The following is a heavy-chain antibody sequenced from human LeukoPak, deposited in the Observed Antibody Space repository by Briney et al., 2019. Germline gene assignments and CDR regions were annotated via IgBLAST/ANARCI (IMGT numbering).Heavy chain of an antibody. CDR3: TTGATYSNYWCPF. CDR2: IKTKPAGGTT. J-gene: IGHJ4*02. Sequence: PGGSLRLSCAASGFIFSNAWMAWVRQVPGKGLEWVGRIKTKPAGGTTDYTAPVKGRFTISRDDSKTTLYLQMNSLKTEDTAVYYCTTGATYSNYWCPFWGQGTLVSVSS. CDR1: GFIFSNAW. V-gene: IGHV3-15*01. D-gene: IGHD2-8*02.